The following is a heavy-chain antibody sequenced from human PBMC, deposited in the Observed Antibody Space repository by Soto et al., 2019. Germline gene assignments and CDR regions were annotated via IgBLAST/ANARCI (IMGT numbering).Heavy chain of an antibody. D-gene: IGHD2-2*01. CDR1: GGSISSGDYY. Sequence: SETLSLTCSVSGGSISSGDYYWSWIRQPPGKGLEWIGYIYYSGSTYYNPSLKSRVTISVDTSKNQFSLKLSSVTAADPAVYSCARAVDTVSVSLCDYGGQGTLGNASS. V-gene: IGHV4-30-4*01. CDR2: IYYSGST. J-gene: IGHJ4*02. CDR3: ARAVDTVSVSLCDY.